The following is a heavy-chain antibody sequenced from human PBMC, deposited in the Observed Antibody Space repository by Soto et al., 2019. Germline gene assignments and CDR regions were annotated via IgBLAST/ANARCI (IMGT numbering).Heavy chain of an antibody. D-gene: IGHD6-13*01. J-gene: IGHJ6*02. V-gene: IGHV4-59*01. CDR3: ARQQLLPFYYALDV. CDR2: IYYRGST. CDR1: GGSISSYY. Sequence: PSETLSLTCTVSGGSISSYYWSWIRQPPGKGLEYIGYIYYRGSTNYNPSLKSRVTMSIDTSRNQFSLKVNSVTAADTAVYYCARQQLLPFYYALDVWGQGNTVTVSS.